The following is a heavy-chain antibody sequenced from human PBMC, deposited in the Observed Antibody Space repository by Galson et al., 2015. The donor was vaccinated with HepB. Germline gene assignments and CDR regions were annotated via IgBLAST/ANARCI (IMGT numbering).Heavy chain of an antibody. Sequence: SVKVSCKASGYTFTGYYMHWVRQAPGQGLEWMGWINPNSGGTNYAQKFQGGVTMTRDTSISTAYMELSRLRSDDTAVYYCASGTRSGSSWAIYYYYYMDVWGKGTTVTVSS. D-gene: IGHD6-13*01. CDR1: GYTFTGYY. CDR3: ASGTRSGSSWAIYYYYYMDV. CDR2: INPNSGGT. J-gene: IGHJ6*03. V-gene: IGHV1-2*02.